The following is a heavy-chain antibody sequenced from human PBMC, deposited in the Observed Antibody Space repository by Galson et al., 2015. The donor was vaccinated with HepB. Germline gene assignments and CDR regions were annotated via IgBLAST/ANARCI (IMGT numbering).Heavy chain of an antibody. J-gene: IGHJ4*02. CDR3: ASTIPVLDYGDSTYYFDY. CDR1: GFTFSSYS. V-gene: IGHV3-21*01. Sequence: SLRLSCAASGFTFSSYSMNWVRQAPGKGLEWVSSISSSSSYIYYADSVKGRFTISRDNAKNSLYLQMNSLRAEDTAVYYCASTIPVLDYGDSTYYFDYWGQGTLVTVSS. D-gene: IGHD4-17*01. CDR2: ISSSSSYI.